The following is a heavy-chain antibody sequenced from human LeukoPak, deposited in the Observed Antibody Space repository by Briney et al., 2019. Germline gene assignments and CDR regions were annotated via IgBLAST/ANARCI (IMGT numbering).Heavy chain of an antibody. CDR2: IYHSGST. Sequence: SETLSLTCAVSGGSISSSNWWSWVRQPPGKGLEWIGEIYHSGSTNYNPSLKSRVTISVDKSKNQFSLKLSSVTAADTAVYYCAFASRGYGSGSYFDYWGQGTLVTVSS. V-gene: IGHV4-4*02. CDR3: AFASRGYGSGSYFDY. J-gene: IGHJ4*02. D-gene: IGHD3-10*01. CDR1: GGSISSSNW.